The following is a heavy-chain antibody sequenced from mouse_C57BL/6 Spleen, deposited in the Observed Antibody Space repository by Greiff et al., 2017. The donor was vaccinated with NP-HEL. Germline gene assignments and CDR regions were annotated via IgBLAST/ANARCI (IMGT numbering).Heavy chain of an antibody. Sequence: VKLVESGAELVRPGASVTLSCKASGYTFTDYEMHWVKQTPVHGLEWIGAIDPETGGTAYNQKFKGKAILTADKSSSTAYMELRSLTSEDSAVYYCTDSNYVAWFAYWGQGTLVTVSA. D-gene: IGHD2-5*01. CDR2: IDPETGGT. J-gene: IGHJ3*01. CDR3: TDSNYVAWFAY. V-gene: IGHV1-15*01. CDR1: GYTFTDYE.